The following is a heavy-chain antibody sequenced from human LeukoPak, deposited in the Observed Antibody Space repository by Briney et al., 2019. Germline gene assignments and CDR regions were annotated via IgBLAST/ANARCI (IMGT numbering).Heavy chain of an antibody. Sequence: SETLSLTCTVSGGSIRSHYWSWIRQPPGKGLEWIGYIYYSGSTNYSPSLKSRVTISLDTSKNQFSLKLSSVTAADTAVYYCARSGYSYGADAFDIWGQGTMVTVSS. D-gene: IGHD5-18*01. V-gene: IGHV4-59*11. CDR3: ARSGYSYGADAFDI. CDR2: IYYSGST. CDR1: GGSIRSHY. J-gene: IGHJ3*02.